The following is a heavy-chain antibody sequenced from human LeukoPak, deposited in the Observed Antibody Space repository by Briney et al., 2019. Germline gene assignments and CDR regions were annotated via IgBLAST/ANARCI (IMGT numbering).Heavy chain of an antibody. CDR2: IHTSGST. J-gene: IGHJ4*02. Sequence: SETLSLTCTVSGGSISSGSYYWSWIRQPAGKGLKWIGHIHTSGSTNYNPSLKSRVTVSVDTSKIQFSLKLSSVTAADTAVYYCASRGRYDDYGVNYWGQGTLVTVSS. CDR1: GGSISSGSYY. CDR3: ASRGRYDDYGVNY. V-gene: IGHV4-61*09. D-gene: IGHD4-17*01.